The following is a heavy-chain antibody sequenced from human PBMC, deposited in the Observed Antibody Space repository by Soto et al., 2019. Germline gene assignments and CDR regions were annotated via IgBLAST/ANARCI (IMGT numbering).Heavy chain of an antibody. D-gene: IGHD3-10*01. CDR2: ISWNSGSI. CDR3: AKGELLWFGGDAFDI. V-gene: IGHV3-9*01. J-gene: IGHJ3*02. Sequence: EVQLVESGGGLVQPGRSLRLSCAASGFTFDDYAMHWVRQAPGKGLEWVSGISWNSGSIGYADSVKGRFTISRDNAKKSLYLQMNSLRAEDTALYYCAKGELLWFGGDAFDIWGQGTMVTVSS. CDR1: GFTFDDYA.